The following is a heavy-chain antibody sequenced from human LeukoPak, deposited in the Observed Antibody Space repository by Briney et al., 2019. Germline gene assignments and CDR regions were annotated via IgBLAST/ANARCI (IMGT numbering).Heavy chain of an antibody. CDR2: ISGSGGST. Sequence: GGSLRLSCVSSGFSFSNYAMSWVRQAPGKGLEWVSSISGSGGSTYYADSVKGRFTISRDSSENTLSLQMSSLRAEDTAVYYCAKLSSDWYNDYWGQGTLVTVSS. D-gene: IGHD6-19*01. CDR3: AKLSSDWYNDY. V-gene: IGHV3-23*01. J-gene: IGHJ4*02. CDR1: GFSFSNYA.